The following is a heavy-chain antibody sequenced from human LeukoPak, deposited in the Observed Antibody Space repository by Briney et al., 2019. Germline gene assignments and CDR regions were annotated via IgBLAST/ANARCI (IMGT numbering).Heavy chain of an antibody. J-gene: IGHJ5*02. D-gene: IGHD6-13*01. Sequence: ASVRVSCKAPGYTFTSYGISWVRQAPGQGLEWMGWISAYNGNTNYAQKLQGRVTMTTDTSTSTAYMELRSLRSDDTAVYYCAGDIAAAGNNWFDPWGQGTLVTVSS. CDR1: GYTFTSYG. CDR2: ISAYNGNT. V-gene: IGHV1-18*01. CDR3: AGDIAAAGNNWFDP.